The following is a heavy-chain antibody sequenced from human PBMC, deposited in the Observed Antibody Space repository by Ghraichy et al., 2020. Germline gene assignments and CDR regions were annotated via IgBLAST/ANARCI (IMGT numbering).Heavy chain of an antibody. J-gene: IGHJ5*02. CDR2: IKQDGNEK. CDR1: GFTFSSYW. V-gene: IGHV3-7*01. D-gene: IGHD4-17*01. Sequence: GGSLRLSCAASGFTFSSYWMSWVRQAPGKGLEWVANIKQDGNEKYYMDSVWGRFTVSRDNAKKSLYLQMNSLRVEDTAVYSCARAHYGDGNLASWFDPWGQGTLVIVSS. CDR3: ARAHYGDGNLASWFDP.